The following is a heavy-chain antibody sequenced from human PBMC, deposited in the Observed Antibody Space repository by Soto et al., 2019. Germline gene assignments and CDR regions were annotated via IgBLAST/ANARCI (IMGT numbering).Heavy chain of an antibody. CDR1: GGTFSTYG. CDR3: ARELDPYYGGNSLSLDY. CDR2: IIPKFGTT. Sequence: SVKVSCKASGGTFSTYGMNWVRLAPRQGLEWMGGIIPKFGTTNYAQKFQGRVTITADESTNTAYMELNYLRSEDTAVYFCARELDPYYGGNSLSLDYWGQGTLVTVSS. V-gene: IGHV1-69*13. D-gene: IGHD4-17*01. J-gene: IGHJ4*02.